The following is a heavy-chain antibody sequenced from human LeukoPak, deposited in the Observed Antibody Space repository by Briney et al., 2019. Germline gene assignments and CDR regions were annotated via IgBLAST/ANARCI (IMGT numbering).Heavy chain of an antibody. CDR3: TTELVTAILDY. D-gene: IGHD2-21*02. Sequence: GGSLRLSRAASGFTVSSNYMSWVRQAPGKGLEWVGRIKSKTDGGTTDYAAPVKGRFTISRDDSKNTLYLQMNSLKTEDTAVYYCTTELVTAILDYWGQGTLVTVSS. CDR1: GFTVSSNY. CDR2: IKSKTDGGTT. J-gene: IGHJ4*02. V-gene: IGHV3-15*01.